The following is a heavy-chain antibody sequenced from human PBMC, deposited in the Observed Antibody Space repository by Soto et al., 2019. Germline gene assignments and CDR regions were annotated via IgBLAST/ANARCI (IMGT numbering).Heavy chain of an antibody. J-gene: IGHJ2*01. CDR3: ARVMTAADWHFDL. CDR2: VHHSGST. Sequence: SETLSLTCAVYGESLGGYYWSWIRQPPGKGLEWIGEVHHSGSTNYNPSLKSRVTISLDTSKNQFFLKLNSVTAADTAVYFCARVMTAADWHFDLWGRGTLVTVSS. V-gene: IGHV4-34*01. CDR1: GESLGGYY. D-gene: IGHD2-21*02.